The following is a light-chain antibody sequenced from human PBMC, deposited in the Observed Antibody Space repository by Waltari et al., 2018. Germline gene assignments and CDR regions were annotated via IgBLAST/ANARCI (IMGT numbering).Light chain of an antibody. V-gene: IGLV1-51*01. CDR1: SSNLGNYF. Sequence: QSVLTQPPSVSAAPGQKVTISCSGSSSNLGNYFVSWYHQLPGSAPKLLIYDNNKRPSGIPDRFSASKSGTSATLGITGLQIGDEADYYCATLDNSLTDVVFGGGTKLTVL. CDR3: ATLDNSLTDVV. CDR2: DNN. J-gene: IGLJ2*01.